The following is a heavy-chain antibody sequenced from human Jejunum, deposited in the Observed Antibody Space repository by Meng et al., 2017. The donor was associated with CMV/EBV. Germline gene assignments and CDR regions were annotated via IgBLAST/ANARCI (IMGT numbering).Heavy chain of an antibody. D-gene: IGHD3-3*01. CDR1: TFITSW. J-gene: IGHJ4*02. Sequence: TFITSWMHWVRQTPGKGLVWVSRINSDGRSTAYADSVKGRFTISRDNVKNTLYLQLNSLRAEDTAVYYCVHLAAITPFGVVTHDYWGQGALVTVSS. CDR3: VHLAAITPFGVVTHDY. CDR2: INSDGRST. V-gene: IGHV3-74*01.